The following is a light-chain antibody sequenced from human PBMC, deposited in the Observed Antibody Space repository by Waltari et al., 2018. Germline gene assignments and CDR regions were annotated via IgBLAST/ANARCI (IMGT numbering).Light chain of an antibody. J-gene: IGLJ3*02. CDR2: DVH. Sequence: SALTQPASVSGSPGQSITISCTGTSSDIGTYNYASWYQQHPGKAPKPMIYDVHKRPSGVLYRFSGSKSGNTASLTISGLQAEDESDYYCSSYSRITTSVVFGGGTKLTVL. V-gene: IGLV2-14*01. CDR3: SSYSRITTSVV. CDR1: SSDIGTYNY.